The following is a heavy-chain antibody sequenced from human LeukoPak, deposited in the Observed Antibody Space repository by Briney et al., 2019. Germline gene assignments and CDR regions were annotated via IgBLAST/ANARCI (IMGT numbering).Heavy chain of an antibody. CDR2: IYYSGST. CDR3: GRVSCSSTSCYSDY. V-gene: IGHV4-39*07. CDR1: GGSISSSSYY. D-gene: IGHD2-2*02. J-gene: IGHJ4*02. Sequence: SETLSLTCTVSGGSISSSSYYWGWIRQPPGKGLEWIGSIYYSGSTYYNPSLKSRVTISVDTSKNQFSLKLSSVTAADTAVYYCGRVSCSSTSCYSDYWGQGTLVTVSS.